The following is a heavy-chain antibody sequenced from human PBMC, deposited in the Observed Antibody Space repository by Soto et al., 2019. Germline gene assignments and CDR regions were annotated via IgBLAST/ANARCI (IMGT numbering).Heavy chain of an antibody. CDR2: INHSGST. J-gene: IGHJ4*02. CDR3: ARGRCTMVRGVIITFYFDY. V-gene: IGHV4-34*01. D-gene: IGHD3-10*01. CDR1: GGSFSGYY. Sequence: SETLSLTCAVYGGSFSGYYWSWIRQPPGKGLEWIGEINHSGSTNYNPSLKSRVTISVDTSKNQFSLKLSSVTAADTAVYYCARGRCTMVRGVIITFYFDYWGQGTLVTVSS.